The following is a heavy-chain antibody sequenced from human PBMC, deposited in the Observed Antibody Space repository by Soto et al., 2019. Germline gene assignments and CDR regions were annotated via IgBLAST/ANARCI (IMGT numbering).Heavy chain of an antibody. Sequence: PGGSLRLSCAASGFTFDDYGMHWVRQVPGKGLEWVSFISWNGATTYYAGSVEGRFTVSRDNTKNSLYLQMNSLRIEDTALYYCARARLRYDNDSPDYWGQGTLVTVSS. CDR1: GFTFDDYG. D-gene: IGHD3-22*01. J-gene: IGHJ4*02. CDR3: ARARLRYDNDSPDY. V-gene: IGHV3-43*01. CDR2: ISWNGATT.